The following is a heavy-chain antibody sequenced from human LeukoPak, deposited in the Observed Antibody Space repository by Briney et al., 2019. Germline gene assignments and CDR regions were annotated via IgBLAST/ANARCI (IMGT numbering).Heavy chain of an antibody. V-gene: IGHV4-61*02. D-gene: IGHD4-17*01. CDR2: SYSSGRT. CDR3: ATARADYGDYNSFYYMDV. J-gene: IGHJ6*03. CDR1: GDSMSSDSYF. Sequence: PSETLSLTCTVSGDSMSSDSYFWSWIRQPAGKGLDWIGRSYSSGRTYYNPSLKSRVTISLDTSRNQFSLKLSSVTAADTAVYFCATARADYGDYNSFYYMDVWGKGTTVTVSS.